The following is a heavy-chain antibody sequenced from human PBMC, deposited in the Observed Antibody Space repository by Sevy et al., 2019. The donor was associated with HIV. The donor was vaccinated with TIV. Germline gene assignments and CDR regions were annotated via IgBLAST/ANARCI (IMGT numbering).Heavy chain of an antibody. CDR3: ARARGVAGYFDY. V-gene: IGHV4-59*01. D-gene: IGHD6-19*01. J-gene: IGHJ4*02. CDR1: GDSITSYY. Sequence: SETLSLTCSVSGDSITSYYWSWIRQPPGKGLEWIGYIYYSGSTNYNPSLKSRVTISVDTSKNQFSLKLSSVTAADMAVYYCARARGVAGYFDYWGQRTLVTVSS. CDR2: IYYSGST.